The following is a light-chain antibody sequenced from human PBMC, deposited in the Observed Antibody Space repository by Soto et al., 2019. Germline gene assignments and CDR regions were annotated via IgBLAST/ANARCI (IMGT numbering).Light chain of an antibody. J-gene: IGKJ5*01. Sequence: DVQMTQSPSTLSAAVGDRVRITCRASQSISRWLVWYQQKPGKAPKLLIYETSSLEDGVPSRFTGSGSGTDFTLTISSLQPEDFATYYCQQYDSHSTFGQGTRLEIK. CDR1: QSISRW. V-gene: IGKV1-5*03. CDR2: ETS. CDR3: QQYDSHST.